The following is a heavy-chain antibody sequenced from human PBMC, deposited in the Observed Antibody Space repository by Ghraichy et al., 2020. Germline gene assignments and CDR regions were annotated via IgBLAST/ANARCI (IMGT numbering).Heavy chain of an antibody. CDR2: INHSGST. Sequence: SETLSLTCAVYGGSFSGYYWSWIRQPPGKGLEWIGEINHSGSTNYNPSLKSRVTISVDTSKNQFSLKLSSVTAADTAVYYCARLRGDSSVWGQGTLVTVSS. V-gene: IGHV4-34*01. CDR1: GGSFSGYY. D-gene: IGHD3-22*01. J-gene: IGHJ4*02. CDR3: ARLRGDSSV.